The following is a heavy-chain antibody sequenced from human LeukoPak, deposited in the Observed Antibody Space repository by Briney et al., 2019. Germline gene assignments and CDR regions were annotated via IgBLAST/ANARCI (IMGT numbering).Heavy chain of an antibody. CDR2: ISGSGGST. V-gene: IGHV3-23*01. CDR3: AKLERLLWFGNFDY. D-gene: IGHD3-10*01. CDR1: GFTFSSYS. Sequence: GGSLRLSCAASGFTFSSYSMNWVRQAPGKGLEWVSAISGSGGSTYYADSVKGRFTISRDNSKNTLYLQMNSLRAEDTAVYYCAKLERLLWFGNFDYWGQGTLVTVSS. J-gene: IGHJ4*02.